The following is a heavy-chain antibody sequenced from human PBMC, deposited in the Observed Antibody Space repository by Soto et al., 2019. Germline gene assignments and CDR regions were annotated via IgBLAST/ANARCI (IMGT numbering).Heavy chain of an antibody. D-gene: IGHD2-2*01. CDR3: ARELLDCISTSCYLYGMDV. J-gene: IGHJ6*02. Sequence: PGGSLRLSCAASGFTFSSYGMHWVRQAPGKGLEWVAVIWYDGSNKYYADSVKGRFTISRDDSKNTLYLQMNSLSAEDTAVYYYARELLDCISTSCYLYGMDVWGQGTTVTVSS. CDR2: IWYDGSNK. V-gene: IGHV3-33*01. CDR1: GFTFSSYG.